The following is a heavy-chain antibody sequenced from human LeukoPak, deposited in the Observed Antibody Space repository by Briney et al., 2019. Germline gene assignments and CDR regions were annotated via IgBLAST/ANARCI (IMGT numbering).Heavy chain of an antibody. J-gene: IGHJ4*02. V-gene: IGHV3-7*01. Sequence: PGGSLRLSCAASGFTFSTYWMSWVRQAPGKGLELVANIKQDGSEKYYVDSVKGRFTISGDNAKNSLYLRVNSLRAEDTAVYYCARNQRRLDYWGQGTLVTVSS. CDR3: ARNQRRLDY. CDR2: IKQDGSEK. D-gene: IGHD1-14*01. CDR1: GFTFSTYW.